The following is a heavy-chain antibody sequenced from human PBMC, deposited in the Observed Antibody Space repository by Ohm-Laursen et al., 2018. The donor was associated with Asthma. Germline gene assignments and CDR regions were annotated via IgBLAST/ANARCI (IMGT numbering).Heavy chain of an antibody. CDR1: GYTFSRYS. CDR3: ARIGPEWELPGREYSLHH. V-gene: IGHV3-21*01. CDR2: ISPASSFI. D-gene: IGHD1-26*01. J-gene: IGHJ1*01. Sequence: SLRLSCAASGYTFSRYSIHWVRQIPGRGLEWVAPISPASSFIYYADSVRGRFTPSRDNASNSVYLQMNSLRAGDTALYYCARIGPEWELPGREYSLHHWGEGTLVTVSS.